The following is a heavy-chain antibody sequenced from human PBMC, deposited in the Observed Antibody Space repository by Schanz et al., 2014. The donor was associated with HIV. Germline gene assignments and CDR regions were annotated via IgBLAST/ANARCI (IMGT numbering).Heavy chain of an antibody. CDR3: ARGAAEMATMTPWRY. D-gene: IGHD5-12*01. V-gene: IGHV1-18*01. CDR2: ISAYNGNT. CDR1: GYSFTNFA. Sequence: QVQLVQSGAEVKKPGASVKVSCKASGYSFTNFAVIWVRQAPGQGLEWMGWISAYNGNTNYAQKLQGRVTMTTDTSTSTAYMDLRSLRSDDTAVYYCARGAAEMATMTPWRYWGQGTLVTVSS. J-gene: IGHJ4*02.